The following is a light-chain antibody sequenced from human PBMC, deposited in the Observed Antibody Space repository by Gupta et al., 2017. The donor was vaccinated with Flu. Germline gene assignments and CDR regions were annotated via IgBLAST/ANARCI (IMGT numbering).Light chain of an antibody. CDR2: AAS. CDR3: QPRDNVFFT. V-gene: IGKV1-39*01. CDR1: HTISSY. Sequence: ILLTHSPSSLSASVGDRVTITCRASHTISSYLDWYQQKPGKDPKVRIHAASRGGSGVQSRFSGSGSGTDFILTISRGQPEDSAIYYCQPRDNVFFTFGQGTKMDIK. J-gene: IGKJ2*01.